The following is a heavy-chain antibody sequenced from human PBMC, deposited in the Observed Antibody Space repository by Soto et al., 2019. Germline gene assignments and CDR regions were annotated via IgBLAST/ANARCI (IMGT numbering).Heavy chain of an antibody. J-gene: IGHJ4*02. D-gene: IGHD5-12*01. CDR3: ARGPPPDIVATTNFDY. Sequence: ASVKASCKASGYTFTSYAIHWVRQAPGQRLEWMGWINAGNGNTKYSQKFQGRVTITRDTSASTAYMELSSLRSEDTAVYYCARGPPPDIVATTNFDYWGQRTLVTSPQ. CDR2: INAGNGNT. V-gene: IGHV1-3*01. CDR1: GYTFTSYA.